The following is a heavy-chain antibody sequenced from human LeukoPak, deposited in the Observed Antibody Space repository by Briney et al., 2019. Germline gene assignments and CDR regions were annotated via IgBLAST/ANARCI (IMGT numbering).Heavy chain of an antibody. J-gene: IGHJ4*02. V-gene: IGHV3-9*01. D-gene: IGHD5-24*01. CDR2: ISWNSGSI. CDR3: AKGQGYNFDSGLDY. CDR1: GFTFSNYA. Sequence: GGSLRLSCTASGFTFSNYAMHWVRQAPGKGLEWVSGISWNSGSIGYADSVKGRFTISRDNAKNSLYLQMNSLRAEDTALYYCAKGQGYNFDSGLDYWGQGTLVTVSS.